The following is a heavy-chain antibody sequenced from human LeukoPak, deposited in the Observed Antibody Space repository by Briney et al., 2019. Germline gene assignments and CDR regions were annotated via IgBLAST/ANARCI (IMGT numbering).Heavy chain of an antibody. CDR2: IFYSGST. V-gene: IGHV4-59*12. Sequence: SETLSLTCTVSGGSINNYYWSWIRQPPGKGLEWVGYIFYSGSTNYNPSLKSRVTMSVDTSKNQFSLKLSSVTAADTAVYYCARMAERAAMVPVDYWGQGTLVTVSS. D-gene: IGHD5-18*01. CDR1: GGSINNYY. J-gene: IGHJ4*02. CDR3: ARMAERAAMVPVDY.